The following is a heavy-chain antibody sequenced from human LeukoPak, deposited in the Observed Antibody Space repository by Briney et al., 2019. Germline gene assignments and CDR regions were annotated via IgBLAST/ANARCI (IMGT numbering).Heavy chain of an antibody. Sequence: ASVKLSCTASGYTSTSYGISWVRQAPGQGLEWMGWISAYNGNTNYAQKLQGRVTMTTDTSTTTAYMELRSLRSDDTAVYYCARDGQDSSEEGFDYWGQGTLVTVSS. J-gene: IGHJ4*02. CDR1: GYTSTSYG. V-gene: IGHV1-18*01. D-gene: IGHD6-19*01. CDR2: ISAYNGNT. CDR3: ARDGQDSSEEGFDY.